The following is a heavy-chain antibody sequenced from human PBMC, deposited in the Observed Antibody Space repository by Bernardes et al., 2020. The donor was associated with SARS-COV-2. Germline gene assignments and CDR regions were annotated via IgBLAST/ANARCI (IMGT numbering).Heavy chain of an antibody. CDR2: VYYSCTT. V-gene: IGHV4-59*01. D-gene: IGHD6-19*01. J-gene: IGHJ5*02. Sequence: SETLSLTCTVSGGSITNYYWSWIRQPPGKGLEWIGYVYYSCTTNYNPSLQSRVTISVDTSKNQFSLRLTSVTAADTAVYYCARSRGVAGHGLNWSDPWGQGILVTVSS. CDR1: GGSITNYY. CDR3: ARSRGVAGHGLNWSDP.